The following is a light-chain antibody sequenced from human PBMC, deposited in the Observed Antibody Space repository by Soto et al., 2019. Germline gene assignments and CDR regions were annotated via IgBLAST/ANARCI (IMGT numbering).Light chain of an antibody. CDR2: DVS. Sequence: QPVLTQPPSASGSPGQSVTISCTGTSSDVGGYNYVSWYQQHPGKAPKLMIYDVSNRPSGVSNRFSGSKSGNTASLTISGLQAEDEADYYCSSYTSSSTYVFGTGTKVTVL. J-gene: IGLJ1*01. CDR1: SSDVGGYNY. V-gene: IGLV2-14*01. CDR3: SSYTSSSTYV.